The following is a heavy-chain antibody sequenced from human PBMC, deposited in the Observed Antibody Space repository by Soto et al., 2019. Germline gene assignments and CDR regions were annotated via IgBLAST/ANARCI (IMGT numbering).Heavy chain of an antibody. V-gene: IGHV4-4*02. CDR2: IYNSGST. D-gene: IGHD6-13*01. CDR1: GGSMSCSNW. J-gene: IGHJ4*02. Sequence: EALSLICADSGGSMSCSNWWSWVRQPPGKGLEWIGEIYNSGSTNYNPSLKSRVTISVDKSKNQFSLKLSSVTAADTAVYYCARDARQLVPDWGQGTLVATSS. CDR3: ARDARQLVPD.